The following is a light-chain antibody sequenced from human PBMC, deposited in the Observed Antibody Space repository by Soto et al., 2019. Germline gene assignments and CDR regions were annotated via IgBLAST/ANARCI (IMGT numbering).Light chain of an antibody. CDR2: KAS. Sequence: DIQRTQSHWTLAGSGGGIVIGACRAIQTISSWLAWYQQKPGKAPKLLIYKASTLKSGVPSRFSGSGSGTEFALTLRSLQPDDFAPPNCQPYNTYSEAFGQGTKVDIK. V-gene: IGKV1-5*03. J-gene: IGKJ1*01. CDR1: QTISSW. CDR3: QPYNTYSEA.